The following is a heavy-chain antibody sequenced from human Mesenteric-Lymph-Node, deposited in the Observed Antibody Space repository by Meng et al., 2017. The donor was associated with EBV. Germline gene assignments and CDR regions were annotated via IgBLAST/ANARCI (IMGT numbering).Heavy chain of an antibody. V-gene: IGHV2-5*02. D-gene: IGHD2-8*02. CDR1: GFSLSTSGVG. CDR3: AHRRGPGYCPGGVCLHFDD. CDR2: IYWDDKK. J-gene: IGHJ4*02. Sequence: HIPLKESGPTLVKPTQTLALTCAFSGFSLSTSGVGVAWIRQPPGQALEWLGLIYWDDKKHYSPSLNRLSITKDTSKSQVVLTMTNMDPVDTATYFCAHRRGPGYCPGGVCLHFDDWGQGILVTVSS.